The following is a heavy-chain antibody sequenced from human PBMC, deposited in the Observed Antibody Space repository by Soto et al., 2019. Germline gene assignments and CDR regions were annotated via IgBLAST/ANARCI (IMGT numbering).Heavy chain of an antibody. V-gene: IGHV1-69*02. CDR1: GGDFLSYT. D-gene: IGHD3-10*01. J-gene: IGHJ6*02. CDR2: IIPILDVA. Sequence: QLVQSGAEVKKPGSSVKVSCKASGGDFLSYTISWVRQAPGQGPEWMGTIIPILDVAKNAQKFQVRVAITAAKATVTVYMEFRSPGPDEAAVFYWAPMWFGELWQGMEVWGPGTKITVSS. CDR3: APMWFGELWQGMEV.